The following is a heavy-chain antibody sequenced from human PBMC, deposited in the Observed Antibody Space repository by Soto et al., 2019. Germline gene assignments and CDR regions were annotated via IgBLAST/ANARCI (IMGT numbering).Heavy chain of an antibody. V-gene: IGHV3-30*09. CDR3: AKDGGYSYGPYDY. CDR2: ISYDGSSK. Sequence: AGGSLRLSCAASGFSFSSYAIHWVRQAPGKGLEWVAVISYDGSSKLYADSVKGRFAISRDNSKNTLYLQMNSLRADDTAVYYCAKDGGYSYGPYDYWGQGTLVTVSS. J-gene: IGHJ4*02. D-gene: IGHD5-18*01. CDR1: GFSFSSYA.